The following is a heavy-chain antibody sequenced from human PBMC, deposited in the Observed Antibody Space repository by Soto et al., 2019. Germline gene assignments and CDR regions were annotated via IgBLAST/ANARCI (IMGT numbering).Heavy chain of an antibody. CDR3: ARDACGYDFCLY. V-gene: IGHV1-46*01. Sequence: ASVKVSCKTSGYTLTSHYMHWVRQAPGQGLEWMGIISPSGGGTSYAQKFQGRLTVTRDTSTSTVYMELSSLRSDDTAVYYCARDACGYDFCLYCGQGTLVTVSS. CDR1: GYTLTSHY. CDR2: ISPSGGGT. D-gene: IGHD5-12*01. J-gene: IGHJ4*02.